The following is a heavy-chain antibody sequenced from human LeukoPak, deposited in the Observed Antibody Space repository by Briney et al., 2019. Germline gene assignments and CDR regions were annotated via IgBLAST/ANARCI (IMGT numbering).Heavy chain of an antibody. CDR3: AKDLLGQWPTVFDY. CDR1: GGSISNGSYY. CDR2: ISSSGSTI. D-gene: IGHD6-19*01. J-gene: IGHJ4*02. V-gene: IGHV3-11*04. Sequence: PSETLSLTCTVSGGSISNGSYYWSWIRQAPGKGLEWVSYISSSGSTIYYADSVKGQFTISRDNAKNSLYLQMNSLRAEDTAVYYCAKDLLGQWPTVFDYWGQGTLVTVSS.